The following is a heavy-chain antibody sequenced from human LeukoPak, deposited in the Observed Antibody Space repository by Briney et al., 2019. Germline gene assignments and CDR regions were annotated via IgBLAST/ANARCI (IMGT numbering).Heavy chain of an antibody. Sequence: GGSLRLSCAASGFTFSTFNMNWVRQAPGKGLEWVSAISGSGGSTYYADSVKGRFTISRDNAKNSLYLQMNSLRAEDTAVYYCARPYCSSTSCYYWFDYWGQGTLVTVSS. CDR1: GFTFSTFN. D-gene: IGHD2-2*01. J-gene: IGHJ4*02. CDR3: ARPYCSSTSCYYWFDY. CDR2: ISGSGGST. V-gene: IGHV3-21*01.